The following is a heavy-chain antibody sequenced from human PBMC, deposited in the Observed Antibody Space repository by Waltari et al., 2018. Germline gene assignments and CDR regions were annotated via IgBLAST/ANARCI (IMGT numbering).Heavy chain of an antibody. J-gene: IGHJ4*02. V-gene: IGHV3-48*02. CDR1: NYSISSGYY. Sequence: VQLQESGPGLVKPSETLSLTCVVSNYSISSGYYWGWIRQPPGKGLEWVSYISPTSSTIYYADSVKGRFTSSRDNGKDSLHLQMNSLRDEDTAVYYCATAARRRDVGDLSWGQGTLVTVSA. D-gene: IGHD3-16*02. CDR2: ISPTSSTI. CDR3: ATAARRRDVGDLS.